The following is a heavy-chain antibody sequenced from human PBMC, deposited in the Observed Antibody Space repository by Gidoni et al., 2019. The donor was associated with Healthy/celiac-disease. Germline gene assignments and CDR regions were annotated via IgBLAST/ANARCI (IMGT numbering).Heavy chain of an antibody. V-gene: IGHV3-23*01. J-gene: IGHJ6*02. CDR2: MSGSGGST. Sequence: EVQLLESGGGLVQPGGSLRLSWAASGFTFSSYALSWVRQAPGKGLEWVSAMSGSGGSTYYEDSVKGRFTISRDNSKNTLYLKRNSLRAEDTAVYYCAKDYYDSSGYYRDYYYYGMDVWGQGTTVTVSS. D-gene: IGHD3-22*01. CDR3: AKDYYDSSGYYRDYYYYGMDV. CDR1: GFTFSSYA.